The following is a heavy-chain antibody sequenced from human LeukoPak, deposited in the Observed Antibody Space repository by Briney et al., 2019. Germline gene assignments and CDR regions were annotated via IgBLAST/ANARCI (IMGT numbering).Heavy chain of an antibody. CDR2: IYYSGST. D-gene: IGHD4-23*01. Sequence: SETLSLTCTVSGGSFSTNTYYWGWIRQPPGKGLEWIGSIYYSGSTYYNPSLRSRVTISVGTSKNQFSLKLSSVTASDTAVYYCAVVTTTTFDYWGQGTLVTVSS. CDR1: GGSFSTNTYY. CDR3: AVVTTTTFDY. J-gene: IGHJ4*02. V-gene: IGHV4-39*01.